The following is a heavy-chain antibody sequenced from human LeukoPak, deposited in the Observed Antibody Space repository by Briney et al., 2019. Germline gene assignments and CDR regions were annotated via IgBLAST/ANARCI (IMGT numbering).Heavy chain of an antibody. CDR1: GFTFSSYW. CDR3: ARDRLPPGGGLWYFDY. CDR2: IKQDGTEK. J-gene: IGHJ4*02. V-gene: IGHV3-7*01. Sequence: PGGSLRLSCAASGFTFSSYWMSWVRQAPGKGLEWVANIKQDGTEKYYVDSVKGRFTISRDNAKNSLYLQMNSLRAEDTAVYYCARDRLPPGGGLWYFDYWGQGTLVTVSS. D-gene: IGHD2-21*02.